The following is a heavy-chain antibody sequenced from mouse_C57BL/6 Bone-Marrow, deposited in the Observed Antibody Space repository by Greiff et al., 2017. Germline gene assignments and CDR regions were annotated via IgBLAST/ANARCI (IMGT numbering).Heavy chain of an antibody. D-gene: IGHD5-1-1*01. V-gene: IGHV1-64*01. CDR3: AKASDTDDYAMDY. Sequence: QVQLQQPGAELVKPGASVKLSCKASGYTFTNYWMHWVKQRPGQGLEWIGMMDPNGGSPDYNEKFKSKATLSVDKSSRKAYMEPSSLTSVDSAVYNSAKASDTDDYAMDYWGQGTSVTVSS. CDR1: GYTFTNYW. CDR2: MDPNGGSP. J-gene: IGHJ4*01.